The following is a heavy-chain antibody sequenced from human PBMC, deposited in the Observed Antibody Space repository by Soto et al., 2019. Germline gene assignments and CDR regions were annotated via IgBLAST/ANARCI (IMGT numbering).Heavy chain of an antibody. Sequence: EVQLVESGGGLVQPGGSLRLSCAASGFTFGNYWMHWVRQDPVKGLVWVSRISSDGSTTTTYADSVKGRFTISRDNARNTLWLQMNSLTADDTAVYYSTRSLGSGRGSYGMDVWGQRTTVTVSS. CDR3: TRSLGSGRGSYGMDV. V-gene: IGHV3-74*01. CDR2: ISSDGSTT. D-gene: IGHD3-10*01. CDR1: GFTFGNYW. J-gene: IGHJ6*02.